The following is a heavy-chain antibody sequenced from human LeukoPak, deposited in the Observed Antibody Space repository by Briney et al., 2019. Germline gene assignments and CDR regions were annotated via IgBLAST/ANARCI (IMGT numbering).Heavy chain of an antibody. D-gene: IGHD1-1*01. CDR2: IIPIFCTE. J-gene: IGHJ4*02. CDR3: ASDRSPSANWNDVGSEGYVLDY. CDR1: RGTFSSYA. Sequence: SVKVSCKASRGTFSSYAISWLRPAPGQGLAWMGGIIPIFCTEHLAHKFQGRVTNNADESTSTAYMELSSLRSEDTAVYYCASDRSPSANWNDVGSEGYVLDYWGQGTLVSVSS. V-gene: IGHV1-69*13.